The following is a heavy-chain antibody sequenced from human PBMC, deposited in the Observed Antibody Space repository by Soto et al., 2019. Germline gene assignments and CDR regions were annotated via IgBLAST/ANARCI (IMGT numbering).Heavy chain of an antibody. V-gene: IGHV3-23*01. CDR2: VSASGLNT. CDR3: ARDGYCSGGSCYSVPVFDY. CDR1: GFTFSTYA. J-gene: IGHJ4*02. D-gene: IGHD2-15*01. Sequence: GGSLRLSCAASGFTFSTYAMAWVRQAPGKGLEWVSGVSASGLNTDYADSVKGRFTISRDNSKNTLYLQMNSLRAEDTAVYYCARDGYCSGGSCYSVPVFDYWGQGTLVTVSS.